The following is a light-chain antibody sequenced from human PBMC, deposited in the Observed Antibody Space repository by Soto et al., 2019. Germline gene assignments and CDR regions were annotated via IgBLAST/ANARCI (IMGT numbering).Light chain of an antibody. CDR3: QQRSHWPTAFT. Sequence: EIVLTQSPATLSLSPGERATLSCRASQSVSSYLAWYQQKPGQAPRLLIYDASNRATGIPARFSGSRSGTDFTLTISSLEPEDFAVYYCQQRSHWPTAFTFGPGTKVDIK. V-gene: IGKV3-11*01. CDR2: DAS. CDR1: QSVSSY. J-gene: IGKJ3*01.